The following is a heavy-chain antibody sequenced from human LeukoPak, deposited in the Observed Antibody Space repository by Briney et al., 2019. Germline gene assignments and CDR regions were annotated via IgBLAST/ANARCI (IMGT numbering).Heavy chain of an antibody. CDR3: ARGYTSSYNWFDP. CDR2: INSAGSVI. CDR1: GFXFSSYW. V-gene: IGHV3-74*01. Sequence: PGGSLRLSCEASGFXFSSYWLHWVRQAPGKGLAWVSRINSAGSVINYVDSVKGRFTVSRDNANNTVYLQMNSLRAEDTAVYYCARGYTSSYNWFDPWGQGTLVTVSS. J-gene: IGHJ5*02. D-gene: IGHD6-13*01.